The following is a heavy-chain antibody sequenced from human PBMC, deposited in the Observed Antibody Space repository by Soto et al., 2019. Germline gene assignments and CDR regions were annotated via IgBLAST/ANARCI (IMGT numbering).Heavy chain of an antibody. CDR3: ARDRSNSPDYFDY. D-gene: IGHD6-6*01. CDR1: GGSISSDDYY. J-gene: IGHJ4*02. CDR2: IYYSGST. V-gene: IGHV4-30-4*01. Sequence: QVQLQESGPRLVKPSQTLSLTCTVSGGSISSDDYYWPWIRQPPGKGLEWIGYIYYSGSTYYTPSLKRRLTISLDTSKHQFSLTLSSVSAADAAVYYCARDRSNSPDYFDYWGQGTLVTVSS.